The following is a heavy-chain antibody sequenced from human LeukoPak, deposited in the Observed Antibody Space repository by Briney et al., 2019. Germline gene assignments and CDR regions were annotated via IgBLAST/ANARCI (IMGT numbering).Heavy chain of an antibody. D-gene: IGHD6-19*01. J-gene: IGHJ4*02. CDR3: ARHTHATPRSGWYY. CDR1: GGSISSSSYY. Sequence: SETLSLTCTVSGGSISSSSYYWGWIRRPPGKGLEWIGSIYYSGSTYYNPSLKSRVTISVDTSKNQFSLKLSSVTAADTAVYYCARHTHATPRSGWYYWGQGTLVTVSS. V-gene: IGHV4-39*01. CDR2: IYYSGST.